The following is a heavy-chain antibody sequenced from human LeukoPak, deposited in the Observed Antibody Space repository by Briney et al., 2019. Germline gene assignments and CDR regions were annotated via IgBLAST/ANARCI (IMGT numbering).Heavy chain of an antibody. J-gene: IGHJ6*02. CDR1: GFTFSSYA. CDR3: ARDPGYCSGGSCYSA. Sequence: GGSLRLSCAASGFTFSSYAMHWVRQAPGKGLEWVAVIPYDGSNKYYADSVKGRFTISRDNSKNTLYLQMNSLRAEDTAVYYCARDPGYCSGGSCYSAWGQGTTVTVSS. V-gene: IGHV3-30*14. CDR2: IPYDGSNK. D-gene: IGHD2-15*01.